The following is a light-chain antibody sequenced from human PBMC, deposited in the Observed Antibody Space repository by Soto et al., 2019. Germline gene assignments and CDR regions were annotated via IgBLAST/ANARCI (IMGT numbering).Light chain of an antibody. CDR3: QQYNSYWT. CDR2: DAS. J-gene: IGKJ1*01. CDR1: QSISSW. V-gene: IGKV1-5*01. Sequence: DIQMTQSPSTLSASVGDRVTITCRASQSISSWLAWYQQKPGKAPKLLIYDASSLESGVPSRFSGSGSGTEFTLTISSLQPDDFATYYCQQYNSYWTFGHGTKVEIK.